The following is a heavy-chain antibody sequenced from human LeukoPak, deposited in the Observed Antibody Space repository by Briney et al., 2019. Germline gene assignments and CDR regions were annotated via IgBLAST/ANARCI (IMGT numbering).Heavy chain of an antibody. CDR1: GGSISSYY. CDR2: IYYSGST. Sequence: PSETLSLTCTVSGGSISSYYWSWIRQPPGKGLEWIGYIYYSGSTNYNPSLKSRVTISVDTSKNQFSLKLSSVTAADTAVYYCARRRSSSWYNWFDPWGQGTLVTVSS. J-gene: IGHJ5*02. V-gene: IGHV4-59*12. CDR3: ARRRSSSWYNWFDP. D-gene: IGHD6-13*01.